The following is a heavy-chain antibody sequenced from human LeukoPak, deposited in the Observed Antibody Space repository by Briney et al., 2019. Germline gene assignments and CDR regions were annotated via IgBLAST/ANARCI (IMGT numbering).Heavy chain of an antibody. CDR3: ASRYCSGGSCRPDWCYYGMDV. D-gene: IGHD2-15*01. Sequence: SETLSLTCTVSGGSISSYYWSWIRQPAGKGLEWIGRIYTSGSTNYNPSLKSRVTMSVDTSKNQFSLKLSSVTAADTAVYYCASRYCSGGSCRPDWCYYGMDVWGQGTTVTVSS. CDR2: IYTSGST. V-gene: IGHV4-4*07. J-gene: IGHJ6*02. CDR1: GGSISSYY.